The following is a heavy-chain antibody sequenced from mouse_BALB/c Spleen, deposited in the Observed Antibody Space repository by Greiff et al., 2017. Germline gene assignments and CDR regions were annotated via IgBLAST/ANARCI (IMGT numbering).Heavy chain of an antibody. CDR1: GFTFSSFG. CDR3: AREGYGNYGWFAY. J-gene: IGHJ3*01. Sequence: EVKLMESGGGLVQPGGSRKLSCAASGFTFSSFGMHWVRQAPEKGLEWVAYISSGSSTIYYADTVKGRFTISRDNPKNTLFLQMTSLRSEDTAMYYCAREGYGNYGWFAYWGQGTLVTVSA. D-gene: IGHD2-10*02. V-gene: IGHV5-17*02. CDR2: ISSGSSTI.